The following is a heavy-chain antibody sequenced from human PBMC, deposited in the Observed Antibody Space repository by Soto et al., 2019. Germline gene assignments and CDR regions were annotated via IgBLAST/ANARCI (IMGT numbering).Heavy chain of an antibody. CDR1: GGSISSYY. CDR3: ARHYYDSSGYAQDAFDI. D-gene: IGHD3-22*01. Sequence: ASETLSLTCTVSGGSISSYYWSWIRQPPGKGLEWIGYIYYSGSTNYNPSLKSRVTISVDTSKNQFSLKLSSVTAADTAVYYCARHYYDSSGYAQDAFDIWGRGTMVTVS. CDR2: IYYSGST. J-gene: IGHJ3*02. V-gene: IGHV4-59*08.